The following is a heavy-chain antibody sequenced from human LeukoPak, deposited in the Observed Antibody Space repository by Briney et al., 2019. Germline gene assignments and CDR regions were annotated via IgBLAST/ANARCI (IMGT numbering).Heavy chain of an antibody. Sequence: SGGSLRLSCAASGFTFSSYSMNWVRQAPGKGLEWVSYISSGDNIMFYADSVKGRFIISRDNAKNSLYLQMNSLRAEDTAVYYCARGVTLDYWGQGTLVTVSS. D-gene: IGHD2-21*02. V-gene: IGHV3-48*04. CDR1: GFTFSSYS. CDR2: ISSGDNIM. J-gene: IGHJ4*02. CDR3: ARGVTLDY.